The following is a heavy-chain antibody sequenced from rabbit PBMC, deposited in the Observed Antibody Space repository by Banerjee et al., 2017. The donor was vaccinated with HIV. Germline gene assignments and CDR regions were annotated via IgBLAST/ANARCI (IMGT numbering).Heavy chain of an antibody. V-gene: IGHV1S40*01. CDR3: ARGGL. Sequence: IACINTSSGNIVYASWAKGRFTISKTSSTTVTLQMTNLTAADTATYFCARGGLWGPGTLVTVS. CDR2: INTSSGNI. J-gene: IGHJ4*01.